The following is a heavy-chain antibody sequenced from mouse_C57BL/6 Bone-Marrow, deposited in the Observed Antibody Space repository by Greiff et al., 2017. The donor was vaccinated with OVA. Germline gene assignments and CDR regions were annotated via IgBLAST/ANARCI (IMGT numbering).Heavy chain of an antibody. CDR2: IYPRSGNT. J-gene: IGHJ3*01. CDR3: ARSYLSWFAY. CDR1: GYTFTSYG. V-gene: IGHV1-81*01. D-gene: IGHD5-5*01. Sequence: VKLVESGAELARPGASVKLSCKASGYTFTSYGISWVKQRTGQGLEWIGEIYPRSGNTYYNEKFKGKATLTADKSSSTAYMELRSLTSEDSAVYVCARSYLSWFAYWGQGTLVTVSA.